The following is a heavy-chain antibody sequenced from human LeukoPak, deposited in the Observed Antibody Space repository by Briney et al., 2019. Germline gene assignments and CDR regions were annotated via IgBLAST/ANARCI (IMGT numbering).Heavy chain of an antibody. CDR1: GFTFSSYA. J-gene: IGHJ4*02. CDR3: AKVADPIQLWAYFDY. CDR2: TSGSGGST. V-gene: IGHV3-23*01. Sequence: GGSLRLSCAASGFTFSSYAMSWVRQAPGKGLEWVSATSGSGGSTYYADSVKGRFTISRDNSKNTLYLQMNSLRAEDTAVYYCAKVADPIQLWAYFDYWGQGTLVTVSS. D-gene: IGHD5-18*01.